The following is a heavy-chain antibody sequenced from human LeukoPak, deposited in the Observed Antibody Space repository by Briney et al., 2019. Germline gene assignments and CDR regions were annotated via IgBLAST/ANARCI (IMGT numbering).Heavy chain of an antibody. CDR3: ARDTGTYYYGSGSYLFDY. CDR2: INSDGSST. Sequence: GGSLRLSCAASGFTFSSYWMHWVRQAPGKGLVWVSRINSDGSSTIYADSVKGRFTISRDNAKNTLYLQMNSLRAEDTAVYYCARDTGTYYYGSGSYLFDYWGQGTLVTVSS. J-gene: IGHJ4*02. V-gene: IGHV3-74*01. D-gene: IGHD3-10*01. CDR1: GFTFSSYW.